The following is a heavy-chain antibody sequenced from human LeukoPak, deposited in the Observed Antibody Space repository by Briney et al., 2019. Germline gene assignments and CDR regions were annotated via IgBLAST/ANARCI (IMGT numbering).Heavy chain of an antibody. CDR2: INQDGSEE. CDR1: GFTFSHYW. Sequence: GGSLRLSCAASGFTFSHYWMTWVRQAPGKGLEWVAQINQDGSEEYYMDSVKARFTISRDNAKNSLYLQMNSLRAEDTAVYYCARTPPYDSSGYYYWGQGTLVTVSS. CDR3: ARTPPYDSSGYYY. D-gene: IGHD3-22*01. V-gene: IGHV3-7*01. J-gene: IGHJ4*02.